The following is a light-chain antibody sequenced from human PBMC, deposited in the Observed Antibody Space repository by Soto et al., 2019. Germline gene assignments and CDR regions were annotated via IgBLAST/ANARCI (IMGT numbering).Light chain of an antibody. CDR3: CSYVGATTYV. J-gene: IGLJ1*01. V-gene: IGLV2-23*01. CDR1: SSDVGSYNL. CDR2: EGS. Sequence: QSALTQPASVSGSPGQSITISYTGTSSDVGSYNLVSWYQQHPGKAPKLMIYEGSKRPSGVSDRFSGSKSGITASLTISGLQAEDEAEYYCCSYVGATTYVFGSGTKVTVL.